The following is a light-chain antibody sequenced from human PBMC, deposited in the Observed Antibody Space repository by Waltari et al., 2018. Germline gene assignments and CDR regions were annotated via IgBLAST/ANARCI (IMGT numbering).Light chain of an antibody. CDR2: WAS. J-gene: IGKJ2*01. CDR3: QQYYSAPYT. V-gene: IGKV4-1*01. CDR1: QSVLYTSNYHNY. Sequence: DIVMTQSPDSLSVSLGERATINCKSSQSVLYTSNYHNYLAWYQQKPGQPPKLLLYWASTRESGVPDRFSGSGSGTDFTLSISTLHAEDVAVYYCQQYYSAPYTFGQGTRLEIK.